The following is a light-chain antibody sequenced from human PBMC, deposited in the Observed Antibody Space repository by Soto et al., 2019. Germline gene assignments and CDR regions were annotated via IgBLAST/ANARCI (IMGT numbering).Light chain of an antibody. Sequence: QSVLTQPPSTSGTPGQRVTISCSGSSSNIGSNTVNWYQHLPGTAPKLLIYSNNQRPSGVPERFSGSKSGTSASLAVSGLQSEDEADYYCAAWDGSLNGYVFGTGTKLTVL. J-gene: IGLJ1*01. CDR3: AAWDGSLNGYV. CDR2: SNN. V-gene: IGLV1-44*01. CDR1: SSNIGSNT.